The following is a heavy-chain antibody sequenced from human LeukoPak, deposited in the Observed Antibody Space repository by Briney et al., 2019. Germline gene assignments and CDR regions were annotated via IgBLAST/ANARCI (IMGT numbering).Heavy chain of an antibody. CDR3: AGGAVAGTFYFDY. J-gene: IGHJ4*02. CDR2: ISYDGSNK. V-gene: IGHV3-30*03. D-gene: IGHD6-19*01. CDR1: GFTFSSYG. Sequence: GGSLRLSCAASGFTFSSYGMHWVRQAPGKGLEWVAVISYDGSNKYYADSVKGRFTISRDNSKNTLYLQMNSLRAEDTAVYYCAGGAVAGTFYFDYWGQGTLVTVSS.